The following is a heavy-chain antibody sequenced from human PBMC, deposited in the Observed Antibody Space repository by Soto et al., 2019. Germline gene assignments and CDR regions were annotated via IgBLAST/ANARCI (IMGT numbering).Heavy chain of an antibody. Sequence: QVQLVQSGAEVKKPGASVKVSCKASGYTFTGYYMHWVRQAPGQGLEWMGWINPNSGGTNYAQKVQGRVTMTRDTSNSTAYMELSRLRSDDTAVYYCARDSSDSSGYYRLYYFDYWGQGTLVTVSS. CDR1: GYTFTGYY. J-gene: IGHJ4*02. V-gene: IGHV1-2*02. D-gene: IGHD3-22*01. CDR3: ARDSSDSSGYYRLYYFDY. CDR2: INPNSGGT.